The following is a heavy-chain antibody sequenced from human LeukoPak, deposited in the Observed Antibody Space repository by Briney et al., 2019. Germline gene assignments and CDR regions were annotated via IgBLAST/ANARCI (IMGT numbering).Heavy chain of an antibody. V-gene: IGHV4-59*01. CDR3: ARVGRGDHTWGSYYFDH. J-gene: IGHJ4*02. CDR1: GDSLSSYL. Sequence: PLETLSLTCAVSGDSLSSYLWSWVRQPPGKGLEWVGYISYSGSTNYNPSLKSRVTISAGTSKNQFSLKLSSVTAADTAVYYCARVGRGDHTWGSYYFDHWGQGTLVTVSS. CDR2: ISYSGST. D-gene: IGHD3-16*01.